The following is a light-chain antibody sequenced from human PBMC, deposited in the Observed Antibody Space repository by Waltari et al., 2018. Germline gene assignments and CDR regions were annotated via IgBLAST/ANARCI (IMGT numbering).Light chain of an antibody. CDR1: RSVSTN. J-gene: IGKJ4*01. CDR2: GAS. V-gene: IGKV3-15*01. Sequence: EIVMTQSAATLSVSPGERATLSCRASRSVSTNLAWYQQKPGQPPRLLIFGASTRATGGPARFSGSGSGTEFTLTISTMQFEDSAVYYCQQYDNWPPFTFGGGTKVEIK. CDR3: QQYDNWPPFT.